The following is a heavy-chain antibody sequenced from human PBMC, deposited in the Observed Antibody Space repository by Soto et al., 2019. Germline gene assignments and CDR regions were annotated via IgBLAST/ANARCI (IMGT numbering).Heavy chain of an antibody. CDR1: GYSFTYYW. D-gene: IGHD2-21*01. CDR3: ARLGDHAKYGPLWFNFYKGLDV. CDR2: IYPGDSDT. Sequence: GESLKISCQASGYSFTYYWLGWVRQMPGKGLEWMGIIYPGDSDTRYSPSFQGQVTISADKSINTAYLQWNSLKASDTAMYYCARLGDHAKYGPLWFNFYKGLDVWGQGTTVTVYS. J-gene: IGHJ6*02. V-gene: IGHV5-51*01.